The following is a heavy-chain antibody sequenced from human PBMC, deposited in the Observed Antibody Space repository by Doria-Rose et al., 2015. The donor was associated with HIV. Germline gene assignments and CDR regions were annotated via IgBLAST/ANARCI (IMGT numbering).Heavy chain of an antibody. CDR1: GFSFESYA. D-gene: IGHD3-3*01. CDR2: SSWDSGAK. Sequence: VQLVQSGGGLVQPGRSLRLSCVGSGFSFESYAMHWVRLAPGKGLEWVAGSSWDSGAKGNADSVEVRFTISRDNAKKSVYLEMRSLRPEDTAFYYCAKAPIIGPKYYFYMDVWGKGTSVTASS. CDR3: AKAPIIGPKYYFYMDV. V-gene: IGHV3-9*01. J-gene: IGHJ6*03.